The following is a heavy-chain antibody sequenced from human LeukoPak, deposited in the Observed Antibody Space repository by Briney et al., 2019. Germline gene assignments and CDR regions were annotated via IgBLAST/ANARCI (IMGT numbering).Heavy chain of an antibody. Sequence: PGGSLRLSCVASGFTFSSYALHWLRQAPGKGLEWVAVISADGTEKYYADSVKGRFTMSRDNSQNTLYLQMNSLRTEDTAVYYCARDAPYSGGCCAFDIWGQGTMVTVSS. CDR1: GFTFSSYA. CDR2: ISADGTEK. CDR3: ARDAPYSGGCCAFDI. D-gene: IGHD6-19*01. J-gene: IGHJ3*02. V-gene: IGHV3-30-3*01.